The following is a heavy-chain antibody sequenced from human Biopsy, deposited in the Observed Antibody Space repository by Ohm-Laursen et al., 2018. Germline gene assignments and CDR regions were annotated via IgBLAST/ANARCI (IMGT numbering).Heavy chain of an antibody. V-gene: IGHV3-21*01. CDR1: GYSVSSYD. CDR3: ARDASKRAGEGGMDV. Sequence: GSLRLSCAASGYSVSSYDMNWVRQAPGKGLEWISYISETSSHIYDADSVRGRFTVARDIAKNSLYLQLNSLRVEDTAVYYCARDASKRAGEGGMDVWGQGTTVTASS. D-gene: IGHD6-19*01. CDR2: ISETSSHI. J-gene: IGHJ6*02.